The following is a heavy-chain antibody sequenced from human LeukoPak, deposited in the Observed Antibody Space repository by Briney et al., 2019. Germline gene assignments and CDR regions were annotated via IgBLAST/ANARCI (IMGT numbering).Heavy chain of an antibody. CDR1: GFTFSSYS. CDR3: ASSSGYSSYFDY. V-gene: IGHV3-21*01. CDR2: ISSSSSYI. J-gene: IGHJ4*02. D-gene: IGHD3-22*01. Sequence: PGGSLRLSCAASGFTFSSYSMNWVRQAPGKGLEWVSSISSSSSYIYYADSVKGRFTISRDNAKNSLYLQMNSLRAEDTAVYYCASSSGYSSYFDYWGQGTLVTVSS.